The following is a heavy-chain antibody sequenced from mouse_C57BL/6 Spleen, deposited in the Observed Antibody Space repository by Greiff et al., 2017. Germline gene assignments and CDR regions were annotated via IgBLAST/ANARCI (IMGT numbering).Heavy chain of an antibody. Sequence: EVKLMESGGGLVKPGGSLKLSCAASGFTFSSYAMSWVRQTPEKRLEWVATISDGGSYTYYPDNVKGRFTISRDNAKNNLYLQMSHLKSEDTAMFYCARDRGYDGYFDYWGQGTTLTVSS. CDR1: GFTFSSYA. D-gene: IGHD2-2*01. V-gene: IGHV5-4*01. CDR3: ARDRGYDGYFDY. J-gene: IGHJ2*01. CDR2: ISDGGSYT.